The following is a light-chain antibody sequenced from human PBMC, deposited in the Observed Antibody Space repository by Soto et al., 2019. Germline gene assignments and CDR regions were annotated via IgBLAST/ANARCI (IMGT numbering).Light chain of an antibody. CDR3: SSYTSSSTYV. Sequence: QSVLTQPASVSGSPGHSITISCTVTGSDVGGYDYVSWYQHHPGKAPKVMIYEVTNRPSGVSNRFSGSKSGNTASLTISGLLAEDEADYYCSSYTSSSTYVFGTGTKVTVL. J-gene: IGLJ1*01. V-gene: IGLV2-14*01. CDR1: GSDVGGYDY. CDR2: EVT.